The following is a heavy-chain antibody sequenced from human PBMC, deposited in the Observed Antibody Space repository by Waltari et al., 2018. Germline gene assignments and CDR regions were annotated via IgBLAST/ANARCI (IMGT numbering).Heavy chain of an antibody. Sequence: EVQLVESGGGLVQPGGSLRLSCADSGFTFSNYLRTWVRQAPGKGLEWVANIKQDGSEKYYVDSVKGRFTISRDNAKNSLYLQMNSLRAEDTAVYYCARGRATNDYWGQGTLVTVSS. J-gene: IGHJ4*02. CDR1: GFTFSNYL. CDR2: IKQDGSEK. V-gene: IGHV3-7*01. CDR3: ARGRATNDY.